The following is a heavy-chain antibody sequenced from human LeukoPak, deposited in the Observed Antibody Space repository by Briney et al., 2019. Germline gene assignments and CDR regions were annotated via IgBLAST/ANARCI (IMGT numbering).Heavy chain of an antibody. V-gene: IGHV3-53*01. CDR1: GFTVSGTY. CDR2: IYSAGDT. Sequence: GGSLRLSCAASGFTVSGTYMSWVRQAPGKGLEWVSVIYSAGDTFSADSVKGRFTISRDNSKNTVYLQMNSLRAEDTAVYYCARVRHQYYYYGMDVWGQGTTVTVSS. J-gene: IGHJ6*02. CDR3: ARVRHQYYYYGMDV.